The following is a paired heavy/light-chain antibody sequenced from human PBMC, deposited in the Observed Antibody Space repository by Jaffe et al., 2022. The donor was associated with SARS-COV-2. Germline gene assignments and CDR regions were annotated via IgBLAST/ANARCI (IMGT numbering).Heavy chain of an antibody. Sequence: QVQLVESGGGVVQPGRSLRLSCAASGFIFSTYSMHWVRQAPGKGLEWVAVVSYDGSNKYHANSVEGRFTISRDNSKNTLYLQMNSLRAEDTAVYYCARYYYDSSGYYDSGLDYWGQGTLVTVSS. CDR2: VSYDGSNK. D-gene: IGHD3-22*01. CDR1: GFIFSTYS. V-gene: IGHV3-30*04. CDR3: ARYYYDSSGYYDSGLDY. J-gene: IGHJ4*02.
Light chain of an antibody. CDR2: EDS. CDR1: SSDVGSYNL. J-gene: IGLJ3*02. V-gene: IGLV2-23*01. Sequence: QSALTQPASVSGSPGQSITISCTATSSDVGSYNLVSWYQQHPGKAPKLMIYEDSKRPSGVSNRFSGSKSGDTASLTISGLQAEDEADYYCCSYAGSSTWVFGGGTKLTVL. CDR3: CSYAGSSTWV.